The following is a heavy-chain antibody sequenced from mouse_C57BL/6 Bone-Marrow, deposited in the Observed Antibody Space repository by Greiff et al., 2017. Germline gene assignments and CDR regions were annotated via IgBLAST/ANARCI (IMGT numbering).Heavy chain of an antibody. CDR1: GFTFSDYY. CDR2: INYDGSST. V-gene: IGHV5-16*01. CDR3: AREADY. Sequence: EVMLVESEGGLVQPGSSMKLSCTASGFTFSDYYMAWVRQVPEKGLEWVANINYDGSSTYYLDSLKSRFIISRDNARNILYLQMSSLKSEDTATYYCAREADYWGQGTLVTVSA. J-gene: IGHJ3*01.